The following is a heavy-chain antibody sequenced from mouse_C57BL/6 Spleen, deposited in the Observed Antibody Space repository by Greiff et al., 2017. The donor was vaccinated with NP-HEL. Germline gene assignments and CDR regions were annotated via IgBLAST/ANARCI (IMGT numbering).Heavy chain of an antibody. CDR3: ARSATVVASND. D-gene: IGHD1-1*01. CDR2: INPSSGYT. CDR1: GYTFTSYW. J-gene: IGHJ3*01. Sequence: QVQLKQSGAELAKPGASVKLSCKASGYTFTSYWMHWVKQRPGQGLEWIGYINPSSGYTKYNQKFKDKATLTADKSSSTAYMQLSSLTYEDSAVYYCARSATVVASNDWGQGTLVTVSA. V-gene: IGHV1-7*01.